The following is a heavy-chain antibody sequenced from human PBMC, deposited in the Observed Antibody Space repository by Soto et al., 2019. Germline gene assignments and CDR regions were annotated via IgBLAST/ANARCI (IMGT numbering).Heavy chain of an antibody. V-gene: IGHV1-58*01. CDR1: GFTSTSSA. CDR2: IVVGSGNT. D-gene: IGHD2-15*01. Sequence: GASVKVSCKASGFTSTSSAVQWVRQARGQRLEWIGWIVVGSGNTNYAQKVQERVTITRDMSTSTAYMELSSLRSEDTAVYYCAAGYCSGGSCYATVYGMDVWGQGTTVTVSS. CDR3: AAGYCSGGSCYATVYGMDV. J-gene: IGHJ6*02.